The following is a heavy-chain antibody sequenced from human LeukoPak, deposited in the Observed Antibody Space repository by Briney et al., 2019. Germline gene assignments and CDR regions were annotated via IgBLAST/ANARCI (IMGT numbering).Heavy chain of an antibody. D-gene: IGHD6-19*01. Sequence: GGSLRLSCAASGFTSGNHWMSWVRQAPGKGLEWVANINQDGSEKYYVDSVKGRFTISRDNAKNSLYLQMNSLRAEDTAVYYCARPRSGDKNKGYYFDYWGQETLVTVSS. CDR2: INQDGSEK. V-gene: IGHV3-7*01. CDR3: ARPRSGDKNKGYYFDY. J-gene: IGHJ4*02. CDR1: GFTSGNHW.